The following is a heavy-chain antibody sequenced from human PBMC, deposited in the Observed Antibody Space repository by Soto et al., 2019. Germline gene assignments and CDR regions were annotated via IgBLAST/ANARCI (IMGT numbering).Heavy chain of an antibody. V-gene: IGHV3-30-3*01. Sequence: GGSPGLSCAASEFTFSSYAMHCVRQAPGKGLEWVAVISYDGSNKYYADSVKGRFTISRDNSKNTLYLQMNSLRAEDTAVYYCARDMVAVADTIRYYYYYGMDVWGQGTTVTVCS. CDR2: ISYDGSNK. CDR1: EFTFSSYA. J-gene: IGHJ6*02. D-gene: IGHD6-19*01. CDR3: ARDMVAVADTIRYYYYYGMDV.